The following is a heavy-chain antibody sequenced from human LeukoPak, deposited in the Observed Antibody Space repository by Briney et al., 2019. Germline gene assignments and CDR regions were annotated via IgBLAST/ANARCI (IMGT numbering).Heavy chain of an antibody. CDR3: ARQGGYSYGWTFDY. CDR2: ISSSSSTI. V-gene: IGHV3-48*01. CDR1: GFTFSSCS. J-gene: IGHJ4*02. Sequence: PGGSLRLSCAASGFTFSSCSMNWVRQAPGKGLEWVSYISSSSSTIYYADSVKGRFTISRDNAKNSLYLQMNSLRAEDTAVYYCARQGGYSYGWTFDYWGQGTLVTVSS. D-gene: IGHD5-18*01.